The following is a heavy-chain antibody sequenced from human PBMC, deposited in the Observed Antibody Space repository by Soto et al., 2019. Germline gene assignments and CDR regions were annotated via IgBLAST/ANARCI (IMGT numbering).Heavy chain of an antibody. Sequence: QVLLVESGGGVVQPGRSLRISCAVSGFTFSSFGMHWVRQAPGKGLEWVAVISDDGGSKHYADSVKGRFTISRDNSNNTLYLQMDRLGPEDTAVYYCAKDRWGDFGDLNLPGYWGKGTLVTVSS. J-gene: IGHJ4*02. CDR1: GFTFSSFG. CDR2: ISDDGGSK. V-gene: IGHV3-30*18. CDR3: AKDRWGDFGDLNLPGY. D-gene: IGHD4-17*01.